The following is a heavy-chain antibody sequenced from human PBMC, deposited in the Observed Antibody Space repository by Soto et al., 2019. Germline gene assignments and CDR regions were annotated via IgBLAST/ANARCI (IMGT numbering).Heavy chain of an antibody. CDR1: GGKFTRSR. Sequence: PGASQTISCAASGGKFTRSRMTPYRQKPGKGLEWVSSISSTTNYIYYGDSMKGRFTISRDNAKNSLYLEMNSLRAEDTAVYYCARESEDLTSNFDYWGQGTLVTVSS. CDR3: ARESEDLTSNFDY. V-gene: IGHV3-21*06. J-gene: IGHJ4*02. CDR2: ISSTTNYI.